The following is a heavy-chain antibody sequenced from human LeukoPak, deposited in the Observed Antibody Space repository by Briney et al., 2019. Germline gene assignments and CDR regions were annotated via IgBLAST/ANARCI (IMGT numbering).Heavy chain of an antibody. Sequence: SETLSLTCTVSGYSISSGYYWGWIRQPPGKGLEWIGSMYHSGSTYSNPSLKSRVTISVDTSKNQFSLKLSSVTAADTAVYYCAKKTGLVGARGGIDYWGQGTLVTVSS. J-gene: IGHJ4*02. D-gene: IGHD1-26*01. V-gene: IGHV4-38-2*02. CDR2: MYHSGST. CDR1: GYSISSGYY. CDR3: AKKTGLVGARGGIDY.